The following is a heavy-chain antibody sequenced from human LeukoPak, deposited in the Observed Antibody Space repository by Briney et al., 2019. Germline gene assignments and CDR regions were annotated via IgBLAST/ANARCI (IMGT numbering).Heavy chain of an antibody. CDR2: IYSGGST. CDR3: VGDQVDNTGYLT. J-gene: IGHJ4*02. CDR1: GFTVSSNY. D-gene: IGHD3-22*01. Sequence: GGSLRLSCAAPGFTVSSNYMSWVRQAPGKGLEWVSVIYSGGSTYYADSVKGRFTISRDNSKNTLYLQMSSLRAEDTAVYYCVGDQVDNTGYLTWGQGTRVTVSS. V-gene: IGHV3-53*05.